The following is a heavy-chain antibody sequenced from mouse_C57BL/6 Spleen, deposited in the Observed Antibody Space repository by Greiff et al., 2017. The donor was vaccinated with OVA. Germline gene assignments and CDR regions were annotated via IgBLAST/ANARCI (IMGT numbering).Heavy chain of an antibody. J-gene: IGHJ3*01. D-gene: IGHD3-2*02. CDR1: GYTFTSYW. V-gene: IGHV1-50*01. CDR3: ASRSGYVGAY. Sequence: QVHVKQPGAELVKPGASVKLSCKASGYTFTSYWMQWVKQRPGQGLEWIGEIDPSDSYTNYNQKFKGKATLTVDTSSSTAYMQLSSLTSEDSAVYYCASRSGYVGAYWGQGTLVTVSA. CDR2: IDPSDSYT.